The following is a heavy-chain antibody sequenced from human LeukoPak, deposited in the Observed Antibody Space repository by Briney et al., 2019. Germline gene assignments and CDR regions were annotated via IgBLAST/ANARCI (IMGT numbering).Heavy chain of an antibody. CDR3: ATRGGFYYDSSGYRDY. V-gene: IGHV1-24*01. J-gene: IGHJ4*02. Sequence: ASVKVSCKVSGYTLTELSMHWVRQAPGKGLEWMEGFDPEDGETIYAQKFQGRVTMTEDTSTDTAYMELSSLRSEDTAVYYCATRGGFYYDSSGYRDYWGQGTLVTVSS. CDR2: FDPEDGET. CDR1: GYTLTELS. D-gene: IGHD3-22*01.